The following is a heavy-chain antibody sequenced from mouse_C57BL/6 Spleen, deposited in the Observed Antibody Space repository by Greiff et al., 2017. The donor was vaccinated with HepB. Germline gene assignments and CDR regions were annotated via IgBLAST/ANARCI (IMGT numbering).Heavy chain of an antibody. J-gene: IGHJ1*03. D-gene: IGHD4-1*01. Sequence: VQLQQSGPGLVQPSQSLSITCTVSGFSLTSYGVHWVRQSPGKGLEWLGVIWSGGSTDYNAAFISRLSISKDNSKSQVFFKMNSLQADDTAIYYCARTGLTGDWYFDVWGTRTTVTVSS. CDR1: GFSLTSYG. V-gene: IGHV2-2*01. CDR3: ARTGLTGDWYFDV. CDR2: IWSGGST.